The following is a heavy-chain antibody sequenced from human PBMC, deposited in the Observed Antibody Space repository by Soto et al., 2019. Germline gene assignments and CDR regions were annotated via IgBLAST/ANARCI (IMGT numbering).Heavy chain of an antibody. CDR2: IYYRGSA. J-gene: IGHJ3*02. CDR3: ATHGRDSSSGGTFDI. V-gene: IGHV4-39*01. Sequence: QLQLQESGPGLVKPSETLSLMCTVSGGSINSSTYYWGWIRQPPGKGLEWIGSIYYRGSAYHNPSLKSRVTISVDTSKNQFSLKLRSVTAADTAVYYCATHGRDSSSGGTFDIWGQGTMLPVSS. CDR1: GGSINSSTYY. D-gene: IGHD6-6*01.